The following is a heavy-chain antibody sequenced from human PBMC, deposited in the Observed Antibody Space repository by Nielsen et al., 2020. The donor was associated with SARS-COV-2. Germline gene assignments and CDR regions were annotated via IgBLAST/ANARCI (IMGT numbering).Heavy chain of an antibody. CDR2: ISSSSSYI. J-gene: IGHJ6*03. D-gene: IGHD6-6*01. CDR1: GFTFSSYA. V-gene: IGHV3-21*01. CDR3: ARALREYSSSSVPRNYYYYYMDV. Sequence: GESLKISCAASGFTFSSYALNWVHQAPGKGLEWVSSISSSSSYIYYADSVKGRFTISRDNAKNSLYLQMNSLRAEDTAVYYCARALREYSSSSVPRNYYYYYMDVWGKGTTVTVSS.